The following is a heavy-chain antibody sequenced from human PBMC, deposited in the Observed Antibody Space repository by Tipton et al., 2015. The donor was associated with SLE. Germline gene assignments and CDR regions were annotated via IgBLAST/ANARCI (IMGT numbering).Heavy chain of an antibody. D-gene: IGHD6-19*01. Sequence: SLRLSCAASGFTFSSYAMHWVRQAPGKGLVWVAVISYDGSNKYYADSVKGRFTISRDNSKNTLYLQMNSLRAEDTAVYYCASGVAGSFDYWGQGTLVTVSS. CDR3: ASGVAGSFDY. CDR2: ISYDGSNK. V-gene: IGHV3-30*04. CDR1: GFTFSSYA. J-gene: IGHJ4*02.